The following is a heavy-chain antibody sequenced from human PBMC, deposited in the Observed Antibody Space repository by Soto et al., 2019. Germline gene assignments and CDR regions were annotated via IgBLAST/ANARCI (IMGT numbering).Heavy chain of an antibody. CDR3: ARLRWETENNWFDP. J-gene: IGHJ5*02. Sequence: SETLSLTCAVSGYSISSGYYWGWIRQPPGKGLEWIGSIYHSGSTYYNPSLKSRVTISVDTSKNQFSLKLSSVTAADTAVYYCARLRWETENNWFDPWGQGALVTVSS. D-gene: IGHD4-17*01. CDR1: GYSISSGYY. CDR2: IYHSGST. V-gene: IGHV4-38-2*01.